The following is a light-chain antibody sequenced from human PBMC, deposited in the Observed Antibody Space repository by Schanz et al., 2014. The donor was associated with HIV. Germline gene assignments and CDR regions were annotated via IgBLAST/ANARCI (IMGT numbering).Light chain of an antibody. J-gene: IGLJ2*01. Sequence: QSVLTQPASVSGSPGQSITISCTGANSDVGSYNLVSWYQQHPGKAPKLMIYEVSKRPSGVSDRFSGSKSGNTASLTFSGLQAEDEADYYCCSYAGSTSVIFGGGTKLTVL. V-gene: IGLV2-23*02. CDR2: EVS. CDR3: CSYAGSTSVI. CDR1: NSDVGSYNL.